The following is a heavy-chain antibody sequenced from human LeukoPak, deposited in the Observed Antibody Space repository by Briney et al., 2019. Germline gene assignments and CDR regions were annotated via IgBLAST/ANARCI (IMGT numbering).Heavy chain of an antibody. CDR3: ARDNGVVHGVYYMDV. CDR1: GFTFSNYW. Sequence: GESLRLSCAASGFTFSNYWMTWVRQAPGKGLEWVVDIKQDGSEKLYVKSVRGRFTISRDNAKMSLFLQMNSLRAEDTAVYYCARDNGVVHGVYYMDVWGKGNTVPVS. J-gene: IGHJ6*03. CDR2: IKQDGSEK. D-gene: IGHD3-3*01. V-gene: IGHV3-7*01.